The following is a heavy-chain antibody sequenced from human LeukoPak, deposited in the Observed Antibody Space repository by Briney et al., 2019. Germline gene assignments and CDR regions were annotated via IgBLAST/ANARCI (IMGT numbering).Heavy chain of an antibody. Sequence: ASVKVSCKASGYTFTSYYMHWVRQAPGQGLEWMGIINPSGGSTSYAQKFQGRVTMTRDMSTSTVYMELSSLRSEDTAVYYCARRTGGGHNVAGFDYWGQGTLVTVSS. CDR3: ARRTGGGHNVAGFDY. CDR2: INPSGGST. V-gene: IGHV1-46*01. J-gene: IGHJ4*02. CDR1: GYTFTSYY. D-gene: IGHD4-23*01.